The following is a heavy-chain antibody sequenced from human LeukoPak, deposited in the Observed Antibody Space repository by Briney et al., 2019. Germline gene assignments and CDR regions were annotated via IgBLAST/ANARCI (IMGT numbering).Heavy chain of an antibody. CDR3: ARDPRLFSGSYGFDY. D-gene: IGHD1-26*01. V-gene: IGHV3-21*03. CDR2: ISSSSSYI. CDR1: GFTFSSYS. J-gene: IGHJ4*02. Sequence: AGGSLGLSCAASGFTFSSYSMNWVRQAPGKGLEWVSSISSSSSYIYYADSVKGRFTISRDNAKNSLYLQMNSLRAEDTAVYYCARDPRLFSGSYGFDYWGQGTLVTVSS.